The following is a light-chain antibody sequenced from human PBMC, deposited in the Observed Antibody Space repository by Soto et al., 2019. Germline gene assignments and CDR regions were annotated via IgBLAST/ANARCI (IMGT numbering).Light chain of an antibody. Sequence: QSVLTQPPSASGSPGQSVTISCTGTSSDVGGYNYVSWYQQHPGKAPKLMIYEVSKRPSGAPDRFSGSKSGNTASLTVSGLQAEDEADYYCSSYAGSNNFGVFGTGTKGTVL. CDR2: EVS. V-gene: IGLV2-8*01. CDR3: SSYAGSNNFGV. J-gene: IGLJ1*01. CDR1: SSDVGGYNY.